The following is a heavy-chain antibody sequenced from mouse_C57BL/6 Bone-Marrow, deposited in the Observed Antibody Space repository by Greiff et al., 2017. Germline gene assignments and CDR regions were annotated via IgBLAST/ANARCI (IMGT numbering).Heavy chain of an antibody. J-gene: IGHJ3*01. D-gene: IGHD3-2*02. CDR3: ARGTAQALLAY. Sequence: QVQLQQSGAELAKPGASVTLSCKASGYTFTSYWMHWVKQRPGQGLEWIGYINPSSGYTQSNQKFKDKSTLTADKSSSTAYMQLSSLTSEDSAVYYCARGTAQALLAYWGQGTLGTVSA. V-gene: IGHV1-7*01. CDR1: GYTFTSYW. CDR2: INPSSGYT.